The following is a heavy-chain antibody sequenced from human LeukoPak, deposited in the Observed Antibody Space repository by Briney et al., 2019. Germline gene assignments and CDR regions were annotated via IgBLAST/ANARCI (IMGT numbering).Heavy chain of an antibody. J-gene: IGHJ4*02. Sequence: GGSLRLSCAASGFTFSSYAMNWVRQAPGKGLEWVSGISGSGDNTHYADSVKGRFTISRDNSKNTLFLQMNSLRAEDTAVYYCAKVRSGDIAAALNYWGQGTLVPVSS. V-gene: IGHV3-23*01. CDR2: ISGSGDNT. CDR3: AKVRSGDIAAALNY. CDR1: GFTFSSYA. D-gene: IGHD6-13*01.